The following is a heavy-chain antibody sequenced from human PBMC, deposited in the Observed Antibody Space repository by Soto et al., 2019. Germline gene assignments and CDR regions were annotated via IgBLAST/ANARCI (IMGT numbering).Heavy chain of an antibody. D-gene: IGHD3-22*01. Sequence: ASVKVSCKASGYTFTSYGISWVRQAPGQGLEWMGWISAYNGNTNYAQKLQGRVTMTTDTSTSTAYMELRSLRSDDTAVYYCARDRGSRVVVVSDDFDSWGQGTMVTVS. CDR1: GYTFTSYG. V-gene: IGHV1-18*04. CDR3: ARDRGSRVVVVSDDFDS. CDR2: ISAYNGNT. J-gene: IGHJ3*02.